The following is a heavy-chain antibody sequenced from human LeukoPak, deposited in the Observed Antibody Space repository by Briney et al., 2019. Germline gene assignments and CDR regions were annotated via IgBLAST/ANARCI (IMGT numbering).Heavy chain of an antibody. J-gene: IGHJ4*02. D-gene: IGHD6-19*01. CDR1: KFTFSKYW. CDR3: AKDRTSIAVAGTSSDY. Sequence: HSGGSLRLSCAASKFTFSKYWMSWVRQAPGKGLEWVSAISGSGGSTYYADSVKGRFTISRDNSKNTLYLQMNSLRAEDTAVYYCAKDRTSIAVAGTSSDYWGQGTLVTVSS. CDR2: ISGSGGST. V-gene: IGHV3-23*01.